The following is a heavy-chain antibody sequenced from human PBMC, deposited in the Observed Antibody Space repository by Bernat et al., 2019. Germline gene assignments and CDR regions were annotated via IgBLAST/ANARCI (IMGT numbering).Heavy chain of an antibody. CDR2: ISAYNGNT. V-gene: IGHV1-18*04. CDR1: GCTFTSYG. D-gene: IGHD2-15*01. CDR3: ARDRAYCSGGSCYYFDY. J-gene: IGHJ4*02. Sequence: QVQLMPPGSAAMTPGASVKVSCKASGCTFTSYGISWVRQAPGQGLEWMGWISAYNGNTNYAQKLQGRVTMTTDTSTSTAYMELRSLRSDDTAVYYCARDRAYCSGGSCYYFDYWGQGTLVT.